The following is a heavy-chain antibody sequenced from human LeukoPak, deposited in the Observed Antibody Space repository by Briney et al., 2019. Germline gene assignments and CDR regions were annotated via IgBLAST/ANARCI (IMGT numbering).Heavy chain of an antibody. D-gene: IGHD6-25*01. Sequence: SETLSLTCTVSGGSISSYYWSWIRQPAGKGLEWIGRIYTSGSTNYNPSLKSRVTVSVDTSKNQFSLKLSSVTAADTAVYYCARDSSGWYYYYYYMDVWGKGTTVTVSS. V-gene: IGHV4-4*07. CDR2: IYTSGST. CDR1: GGSISSYY. J-gene: IGHJ6*03. CDR3: ARDSSGWYYYYYYMDV.